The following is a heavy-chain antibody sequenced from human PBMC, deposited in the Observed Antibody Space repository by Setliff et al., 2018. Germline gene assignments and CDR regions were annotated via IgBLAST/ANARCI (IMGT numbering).Heavy chain of an antibody. D-gene: IGHD5-18*01. J-gene: IGHJ4*02. CDR3: ATSVSWIQLDLYPQGHPEPFDY. V-gene: IGHV1-24*01. CDR1: GYTLTELS. CDR2: FDPEDGET. Sequence: GASVKVSCKVSGYTLTELSMHWVRQAPGKGLEWMGGFDPEDGETIYAQKFQGRVTMTEDTSTDTAYMELSSLRSEDTAVYYCATSVSWIQLDLYPQGHPEPFDYWGQGTLVTVSS.